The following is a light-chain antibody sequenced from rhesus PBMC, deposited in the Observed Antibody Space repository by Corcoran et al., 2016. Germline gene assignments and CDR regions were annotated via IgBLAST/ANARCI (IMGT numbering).Light chain of an antibody. CDR3: QHNYGTPRT. Sequence: DIQMTQSPSSLSASVGDRVTITCRASENVHNYLNWYQQKPGKAPKLLRYKASTLQSGGPSRFSGSGAGTDYIVNISSLQSEDVATYYCQHNYGTPRTFGQGTKVEIK. V-gene: IGKV1-74*01. J-gene: IGKJ1*01. CDR1: ENVHNY. CDR2: KAS.